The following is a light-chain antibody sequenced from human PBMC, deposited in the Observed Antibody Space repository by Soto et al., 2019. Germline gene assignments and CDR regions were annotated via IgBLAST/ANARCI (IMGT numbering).Light chain of an antibody. J-gene: IGLJ3*02. Sequence: QSALTQPASVSGSPGQSITISCTGTSSDVGGYNYVSWFQQYPGKAPKLLIYKVSNRPSGVSVRFSGSKSGNTASLTISGLQAEDEAEFYCSSFTSSSTWVFGGGTKLTVL. CDR2: KVS. CDR3: SSFTSSSTWV. V-gene: IGLV2-14*01. CDR1: SSDVGGYNY.